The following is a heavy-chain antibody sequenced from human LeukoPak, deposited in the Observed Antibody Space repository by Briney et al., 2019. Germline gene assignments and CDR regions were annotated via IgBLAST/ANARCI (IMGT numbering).Heavy chain of an antibody. D-gene: IGHD3-3*01. V-gene: IGHV4-61*02. CDR3: ARELRFLEWATKP. CDR2: IYTSGST. Sequence: SETLSLTCTVSGGSISSGSYYWSWIRQPAGKGLGWIGRIYTSGSTNYNPSLKSRVTISVDTSKNQFSLKLSSVTAADTAVYYCARELRFLEWATKPWGQGTLVTVSS. CDR1: GGSISSGSYY. J-gene: IGHJ5*02.